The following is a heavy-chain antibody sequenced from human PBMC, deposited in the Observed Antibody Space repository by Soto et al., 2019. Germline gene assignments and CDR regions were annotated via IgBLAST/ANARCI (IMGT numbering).Heavy chain of an antibody. CDR2: INKDGSER. D-gene: IGHD1-20*01. CDR3: ARDGHNTNVVDR. J-gene: IGHJ5*02. CDR1: GFTFDDYW. V-gene: IGHV3-7*01. Sequence: EVQLVESGGVLVQPGESLRLSCVASGFTFDDYWMNWVRQAPGKGLEWVAIINKDGSERYYVDSVKGRFTISRDNSKDSLFLQMESLGAEDTALYYCARDGHNTNVVDRWGQGTRVTVSS.